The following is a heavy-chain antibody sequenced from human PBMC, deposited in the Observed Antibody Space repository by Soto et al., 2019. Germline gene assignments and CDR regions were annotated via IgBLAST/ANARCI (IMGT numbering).Heavy chain of an antibody. Sequence: SETLSLTCTVSGGSISSYYWSWIRQPPGKGLEWIGYIYYSGSTNYNPSLKSRVTISVDTSKNQFSLKLSSVTAADTAVYYCARHATIFGVVDYFDYWGQGPLVTVSS. CDR1: GGSISSYY. CDR2: IYYSGST. CDR3: ARHATIFGVVDYFDY. D-gene: IGHD3-3*01. V-gene: IGHV4-59*08. J-gene: IGHJ4*02.